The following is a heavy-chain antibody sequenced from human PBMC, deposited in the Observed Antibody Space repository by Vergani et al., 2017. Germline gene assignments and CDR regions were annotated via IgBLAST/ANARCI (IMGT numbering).Heavy chain of an antibody. CDR1: GFTVSSNY. CDR2: INSGGST. CDR3: ARFGSSSWYGDY. D-gene: IGHD6-13*01. V-gene: IGHV3-66*02. Sequence: EVQLVESGGGLVQPGGSLRLSCAVSGFTVSSNYMSWVRQAPGKGLEWVSVINSGGSTYYADSVKGRFTISRDNSKNTLYLQMNSLRGEDTAVYYCARFGSSSWYGDYWSQGTLVTVSS. J-gene: IGHJ4*02.